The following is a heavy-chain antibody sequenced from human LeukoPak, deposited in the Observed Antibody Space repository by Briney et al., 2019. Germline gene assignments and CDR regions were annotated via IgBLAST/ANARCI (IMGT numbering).Heavy chain of an antibody. CDR1: RFTFSSYA. CDR3: AKGLHYNILTGFRRDYYFDY. V-gene: IGHV3-23*01. J-gene: IGHJ4*02. CDR2: ISGSGGST. D-gene: IGHD3-9*01. Sequence: PGGSLRLSCAASRFTFSSYAMSWVRRAPGEGLEWVLAISGSGGSTYSADSVKGRLTISSDNCKNTLHLQMTTLRADDTAVYYCAKGLHYNILTGFRRDYYFDYWGQGTLVTVSS.